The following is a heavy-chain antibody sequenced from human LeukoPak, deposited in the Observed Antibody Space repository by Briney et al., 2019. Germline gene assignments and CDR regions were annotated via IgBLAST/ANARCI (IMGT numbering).Heavy chain of an antibody. V-gene: IGHV3-30*04. D-gene: IGHD1-1*01. CDR3: ARDQGDAGNRIKRDGHYMDV. CDR2: ISYDGRSK. CDR1: GFRFTSYA. J-gene: IGHJ6*03. Sequence: GSSLRLSCAASGFRFTSYAIHWVRQVPGGGLEWVAVISYDGRSKYYADPVKGRFITSRDDSKNTLHLEMNSLRPDDTAVYYCARDQGDAGNRIKRDGHYMDVWGKGTTVTVSS.